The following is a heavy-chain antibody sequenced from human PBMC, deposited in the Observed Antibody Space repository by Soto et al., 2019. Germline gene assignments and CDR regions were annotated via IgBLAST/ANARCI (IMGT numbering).Heavy chain of an antibody. V-gene: IGHV3-48*01. J-gene: IGHJ4*02. CDR3: ARQGIAVAVDY. D-gene: IGHD6-19*01. CDR1: GFTFSSYS. Sequence: EVQLLESGGGLVQPGGSLRLSCAASGFTFSSYSMNWVRQAPGKGLEWVSYIGSSGNTIYYADSVKGRFTISRDNVKNSLYLQMNSLRAEDTAVYYCARQGIAVAVDYWGQGTLVTVSS. CDR2: IGSSGNTI.